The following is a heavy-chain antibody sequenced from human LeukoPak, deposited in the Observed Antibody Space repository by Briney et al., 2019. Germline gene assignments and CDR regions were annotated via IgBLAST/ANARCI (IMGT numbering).Heavy chain of an antibody. CDR1: GFTFSSYS. CDR3: ARIWTGDSSEHPHYYYYYYMDV. CDR2: ISSSSSTI. D-gene: IGHD3/OR15-3a*01. V-gene: IGHV3-48*04. Sequence: GGSLRLSCTASGFTFSSYSMNWVRQAPGEGLEWVSYISSSSSTIYYADSVKGRFTISRDNAKNTLYLQMTSPRAEDKAVYSCARIWTGDSSEHPHYYYYYYMDVWGKGTTVTVSS. J-gene: IGHJ6*03.